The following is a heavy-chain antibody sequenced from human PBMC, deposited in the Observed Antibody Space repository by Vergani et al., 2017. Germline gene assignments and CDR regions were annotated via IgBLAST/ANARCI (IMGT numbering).Heavy chain of an antibody. CDR2: IDHSGTT. V-gene: IGHV4-38-2*01. J-gene: IGHJ4*02. CDR3: ATLLTGGIDY. D-gene: IGHD3-16*01. CDR1: GYSISSGYS. Sequence: QVQLQESGPGLVKPSETLSLTCGVSGYSISSGYSGGWIRQPPRKGLEWIGSIDHSGTTSYNASLKSRVTISVDTSKNQFSLQLRSVTAADTAVYYCATLLTGGIDYWGQGTLVTVSS.